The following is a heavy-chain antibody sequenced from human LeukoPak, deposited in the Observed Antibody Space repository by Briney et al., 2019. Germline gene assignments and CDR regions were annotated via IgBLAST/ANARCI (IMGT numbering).Heavy chain of an antibody. Sequence: GGSLRLSCAASGFTFSSYGMHWVRQAPGKGLEWVAFIRYEGINKYYADAVKGLFTISRDNAKNSLYLQMNSLRAEDTAVYYCARARTNYYDSSGYLDAFDIWGQGTMVTVSS. CDR1: GFTFSSYG. CDR2: IRYEGINK. V-gene: IGHV3-30*02. CDR3: ARARTNYYDSSGYLDAFDI. D-gene: IGHD3-22*01. J-gene: IGHJ3*02.